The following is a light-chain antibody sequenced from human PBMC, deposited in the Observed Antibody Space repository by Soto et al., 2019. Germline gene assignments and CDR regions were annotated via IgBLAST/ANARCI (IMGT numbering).Light chain of an antibody. Sequence: QSALPQPRSVSGSPGRSVTISCTGTSSDVGGYNYVSWYQQHPGKAPKLMIYDVSKRPSGVPDRFSGSKSGNTASLTISGLQAEDEADYYCCSYAGSYNLYVFGTGTKVTAL. V-gene: IGLV2-11*01. CDR1: SSDVGGYNY. J-gene: IGLJ1*01. CDR2: DVS. CDR3: CSYAGSYNLYV.